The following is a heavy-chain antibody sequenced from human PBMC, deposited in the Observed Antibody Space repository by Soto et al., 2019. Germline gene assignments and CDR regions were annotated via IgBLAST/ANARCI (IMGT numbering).Heavy chain of an antibody. CDR2: VYWNDER. Sequence: SGPTLVNPTQTLTLTCTFSGFSLTTTGVGVGWIRHAPGKALEWLAMVYWNDERRYSPSLKSRLTITQDTSKNQVVLTMTYMDPVDKATYFCEHYASSGYFSNFDSWGQGNLVTVSS. CDR3: EHYASSGYFSNFDS. CDR1: GFSLTTTGVG. D-gene: IGHD3-22*01. J-gene: IGHJ4*02. V-gene: IGHV2-5*01.